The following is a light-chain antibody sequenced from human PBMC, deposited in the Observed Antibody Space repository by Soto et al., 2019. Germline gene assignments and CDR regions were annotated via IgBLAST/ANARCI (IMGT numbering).Light chain of an antibody. J-gene: IGLJ2*01. CDR2: EVH. Sequence: QSALTQPASVSGSAGQSITISCSGTNRDVGGYDLVSWYQQYPGKAPKLIIYEVHNRPSGVSTRFSGAKSGNTASLTISGLQTEDEGDYYCCAYTGGSTLIFGGGTKFTVL. V-gene: IGLV2-14*01. CDR1: NRDVGGYDL. CDR3: CAYTGGSTLI.